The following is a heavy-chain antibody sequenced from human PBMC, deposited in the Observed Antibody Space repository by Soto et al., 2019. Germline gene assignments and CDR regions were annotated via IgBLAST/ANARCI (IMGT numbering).Heavy chain of an antibody. CDR2: IWYDGSNK. CDR1: GFTFSSYG. Sequence: VGSLRLSCAASGFTFSSYGMHWVRQAPGKGLEWVAVIWYDGSNKYYADSVKGRFTISRDNSKNTLYLQMNSLRAEDTAVYYCARFHDYGDPRFEYWGQGTLVTVSS. V-gene: IGHV3-33*01. D-gene: IGHD4-17*01. CDR3: ARFHDYGDPRFEY. J-gene: IGHJ4*02.